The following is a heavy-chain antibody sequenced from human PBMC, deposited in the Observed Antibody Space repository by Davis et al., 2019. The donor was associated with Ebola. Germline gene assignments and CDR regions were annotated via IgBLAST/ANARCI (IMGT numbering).Heavy chain of an antibody. J-gene: IGHJ4*02. CDR1: GGSFSGYY. CDR3: ARHLKGYYYDSSGYYYAFDY. Sequence: PSETLSLTCAVYGGSFSGYYWSWIRQPPGKGLEWIGYIYYSGSTNYNPSLKSRVTISVDTSKNQFSLKLSSVTAADTAVYYCARHLKGYYYDSSGYYYAFDYWGQGTLVTVSS. CDR2: IYYSGST. V-gene: IGHV4-59*08. D-gene: IGHD3-22*01.